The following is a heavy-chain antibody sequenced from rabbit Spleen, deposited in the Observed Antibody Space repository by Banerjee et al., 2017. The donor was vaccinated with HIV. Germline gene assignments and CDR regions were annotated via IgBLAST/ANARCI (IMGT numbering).Heavy chain of an antibody. CDR3: TRDAAGREDFNL. D-gene: IGHD4-2*01. Sequence: QEQLEESGGDLVQPEGSLTLTCKASGFDLSSTYWICWVRQAPGKGLELIACIYTSSGITYYASWAKGRFTISKTSSTTVALQVPSLTAADTATYFCTRDAAGREDFNLWGQGTLVTVS. V-gene: IGHV1S45*01. CDR2: IYTSSGIT. J-gene: IGHJ4*01. CDR1: GFDLSSTYW.